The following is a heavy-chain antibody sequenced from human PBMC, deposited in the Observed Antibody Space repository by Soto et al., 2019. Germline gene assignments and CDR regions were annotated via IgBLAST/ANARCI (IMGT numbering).Heavy chain of an antibody. Sequence: QVQLVESGGGLVKPGGSLRLSCAASGFTFSDYYMSWIRQAPGKGLEWVAVIWYDGSNKYYADSVKGRFTISRDNSKNTLYLQMNSLRAEDTAVYYCARGSYGGNTFDYWGQGTLVTVSS. CDR2: IWYDGSNK. CDR1: GFTFSDYY. J-gene: IGHJ4*02. D-gene: IGHD2-15*01. V-gene: IGHV3-33*08. CDR3: ARGSYGGNTFDY.